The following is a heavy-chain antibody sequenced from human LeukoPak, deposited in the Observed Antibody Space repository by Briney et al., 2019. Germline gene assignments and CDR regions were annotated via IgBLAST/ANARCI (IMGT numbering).Heavy chain of an antibody. CDR1: GFTFSSYW. Sequence: GGSLRLSCAASGFTFSSYWMSWVRQAPGKGLEWVANIKQGGSEKYYVDSVKGRFTISRDNAKNSLYLQMNSLRAEDTAVYYCARDSRTAAYYYDSSGSQWGQGTLVTVSS. CDR2: IKQGGSEK. V-gene: IGHV3-7*01. J-gene: IGHJ4*02. D-gene: IGHD3-22*01. CDR3: ARDSRTAAYYYDSSGSQ.